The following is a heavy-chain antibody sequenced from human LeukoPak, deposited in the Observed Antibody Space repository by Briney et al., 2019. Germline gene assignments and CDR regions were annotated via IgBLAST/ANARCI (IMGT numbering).Heavy chain of an antibody. D-gene: IGHD2-2*01. Sequence: GASVKVSCKASGGTFSSYAISWVRQAPGQGLEWMGGIIPIFGTANYAQKLQGRVTITADESTSTAYMELSSLRSEDTAVYYCARRPRGYCSSTSCSPLYYYYGMDVWGQGTTVTVSS. CDR1: GGTFSSYA. V-gene: IGHV1-69*13. CDR3: ARRPRGYCSSTSCSPLYYYYGMDV. J-gene: IGHJ6*02. CDR2: IIPIFGTA.